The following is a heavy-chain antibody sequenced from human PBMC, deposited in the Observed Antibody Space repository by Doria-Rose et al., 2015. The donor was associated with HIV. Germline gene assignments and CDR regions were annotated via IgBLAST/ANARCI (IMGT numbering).Heavy chain of an antibody. CDR1: GVSLSSPGMG. CDR3: ARIKSSRWYHKYYFDF. CDR2: IFSDDER. Sequence: QVTLKESGPVLVKPTETLTLTCTVSGVSLSSPGMGVSWIRQPPGKALEWLANIFSDDERSYKTSLKSGLNVSRGTSKSQVVLTMTDMDPVDTATYYCARIKSSRWYHKYYFDFWGQGTLVIVSA. J-gene: IGHJ4*02. D-gene: IGHD6-13*01. V-gene: IGHV2-26*01.